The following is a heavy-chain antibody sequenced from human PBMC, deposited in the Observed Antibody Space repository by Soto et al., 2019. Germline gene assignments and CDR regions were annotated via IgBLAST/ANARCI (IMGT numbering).Heavy chain of an antibody. CDR3: AKDGDYDRDYFDY. CDR2: ISYDGSNK. J-gene: IGHJ4*02. V-gene: IGHV3-30*18. CDR1: GVTFSSYG. Sequence: GGSLRLSCAASGVTFSSYGMHWVRQAPGKGLEWVAVISYDGSNKYYADSVKGRFTISRDNSKNTLYLQMNSLRAEDTAVYYCAKDGDYDRDYFDYWGQGTLVTVSS. D-gene: IGHD4-17*01.